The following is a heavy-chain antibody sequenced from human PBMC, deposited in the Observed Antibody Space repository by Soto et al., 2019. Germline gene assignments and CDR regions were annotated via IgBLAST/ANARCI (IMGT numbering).Heavy chain of an antibody. CDR3: ARLLTTVVTPAYNWFDP. D-gene: IGHD4-17*01. CDR1: GGSISSGGYS. Sequence: SETLSLTCAVSGGSISSGGYSWSWIRQPPGKGLEWIGYIYHSGSTYYNPSLKSRVTISVDRSKNQFSLKLSSVTAADTAMYYCARLLTTVVTPAYNWFDPWGQGTLVTVSS. J-gene: IGHJ5*02. CDR2: IYHSGST. V-gene: IGHV4-30-2*01.